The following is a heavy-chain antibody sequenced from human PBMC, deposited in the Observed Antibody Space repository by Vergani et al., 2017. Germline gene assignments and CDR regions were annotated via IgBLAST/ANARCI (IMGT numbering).Heavy chain of an antibody. CDR3: ARGARDFWSGSAYYYMDV. CDR1: GGTFSSYA. J-gene: IGHJ6*03. D-gene: IGHD3-3*01. Sequence: QVQLVQSGAEVKKPGSSVKVSCKASGGTFSSYAISWVRQAPGQGLEWMGGIIPIFGTANYAQKFQGRVTITADESTSTAYMERSSLRSEDTAVYYCARGARDFWSGSAYYYMDVWGKGTTVTVSS. V-gene: IGHV1-69*01. CDR2: IIPIFGTA.